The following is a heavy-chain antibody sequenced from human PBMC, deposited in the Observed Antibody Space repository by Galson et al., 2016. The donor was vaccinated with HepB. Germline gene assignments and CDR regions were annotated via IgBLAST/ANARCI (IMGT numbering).Heavy chain of an antibody. D-gene: IGHD2/OR15-2a*01. CDR2: VYYTGKT. V-gene: IGHV4-59*01. J-gene: IGHJ5*02. Sequence: SETLSLTCTVSGGSITSNYWSWIRQSPGNRLEWIGDVYYTGKTNFNPSLKSRLTLSLDTSKSQFSLKLNSVTAADTAIYSCARVSHLGDWFGPWGQGTQVIVSA. CDR3: ARVSHLGDWFGP. CDR1: GGSITSNY.